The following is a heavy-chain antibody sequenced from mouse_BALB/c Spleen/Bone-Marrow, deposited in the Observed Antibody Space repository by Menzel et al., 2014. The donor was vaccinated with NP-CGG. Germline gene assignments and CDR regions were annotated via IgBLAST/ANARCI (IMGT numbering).Heavy chain of an antibody. V-gene: IGHV14-3*02. CDR1: GFNIKDIY. Sequence: EVQLQQSGAELVKPGTSVKLSCTASGFNIKDIYMLWVKRRPEQGLEWIGRIDPADDNTKYDPKFQGKATITADTSSNTAYLQLSSLTSEDTAVYYCANYGYDGGVFAYWGQGTLVTVSA. CDR2: IDPADDNT. D-gene: IGHD2-2*01. CDR3: ANYGYDGGVFAY. J-gene: IGHJ3*01.